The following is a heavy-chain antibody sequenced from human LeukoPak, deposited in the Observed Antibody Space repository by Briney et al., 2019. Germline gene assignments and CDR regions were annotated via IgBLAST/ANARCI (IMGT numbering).Heavy chain of an antibody. CDR3: AKRCTNGVCYRGFDY. V-gene: IGHV3-21*04. D-gene: IGHD2-8*01. CDR2: ISSSSSYI. J-gene: IGHJ4*02. Sequence: GGSLRLSCAASGFTFSSYSMNWVRQAPGKGLEWVSSISSSSSYIYYADSVKGRFTISRDNSKNTLYLQMNSLRAEDTAVYYCAKRCTNGVCYRGFDYWGQGTLVTVSS. CDR1: GFTFSSYS.